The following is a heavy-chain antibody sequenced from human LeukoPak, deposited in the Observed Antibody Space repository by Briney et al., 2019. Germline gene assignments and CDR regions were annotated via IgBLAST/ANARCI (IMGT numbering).Heavy chain of an antibody. CDR2: IYSGGST. CDR1: GFTVGTNY. J-gene: IGHJ4*02. V-gene: IGHV3-53*01. CDR3: ARGRGWYQGDY. Sequence: GGSLRLSCAASGFTVGTNYMSWVRQAPGKGLESVSIIYSGGSTYYANSVKGRFTISRDNSKNTLYLQMNSLRAEDTAVYYCARGRGWYQGDYWGQGTLVTVPS. D-gene: IGHD6-19*01.